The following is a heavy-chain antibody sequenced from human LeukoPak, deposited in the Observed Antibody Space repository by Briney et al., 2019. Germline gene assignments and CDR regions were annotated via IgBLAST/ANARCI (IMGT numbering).Heavy chain of an antibody. CDR3: ARDARRDSSGYYYFDY. V-gene: IGHV4-39*07. CDR2: IYYSGST. CDR1: GGSISSSSYY. Sequence: PSETLSLTCTVSGGSISSSSYYWGWIRQPPGKGLEWLGSIYYSGSTYHNPSLKSRVTISVDTSKNQFSLKLSSVTAADTAVYYCARDARRDSSGYYYFDYWGQGTLVTVSS. D-gene: IGHD3-22*01. J-gene: IGHJ4*02.